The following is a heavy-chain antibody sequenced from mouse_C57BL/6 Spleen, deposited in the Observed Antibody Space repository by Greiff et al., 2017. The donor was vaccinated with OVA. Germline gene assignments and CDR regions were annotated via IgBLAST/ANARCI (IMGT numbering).Heavy chain of an antibody. CDR3: AREGPGTWAY. V-gene: IGHV5-4*01. CDR2: ISDGGSYT. J-gene: IGHJ3*01. D-gene: IGHD4-1*01. CDR1: GFTFSSYA. Sequence: DVQLQESGGGLVKPGGSLKLSCAASGFTFSSYAMSWVRQTPEKRLEWVATISDGGSYTYYPDNVKGRFTISRDNAKNNLYLQMSHLKSEDTAMYYCAREGPGTWAYWGQGTLVTVSA.